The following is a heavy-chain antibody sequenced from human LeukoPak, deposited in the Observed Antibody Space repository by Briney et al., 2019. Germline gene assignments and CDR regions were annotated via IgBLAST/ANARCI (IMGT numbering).Heavy chain of an antibody. J-gene: IGHJ4*02. V-gene: IGHV4-34*01. Sequence: PSETLSLTCAVYGASFSDSYWSWIRQSPEKGLEWIGEINSSGSTSYKPSLNSRVIMSVDRSKNQFSLRLTSVTAADTAVYYCARGRYGPRLGNWGQGTLVTVSS. CDR1: GASFSDSY. CDR3: ARGRYGPRLGN. CDR2: INSSGST. D-gene: IGHD3-16*01.